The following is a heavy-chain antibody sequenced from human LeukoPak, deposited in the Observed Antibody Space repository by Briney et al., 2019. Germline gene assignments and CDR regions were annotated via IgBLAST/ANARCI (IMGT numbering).Heavy chain of an antibody. J-gene: IGHJ4*02. CDR3: ARNPILGYCSSTSCYVFDY. Sequence: TGGSLRLSCAASGFTFSSYAMSWVRQAPGKGLEWVSAISGSGGSTYYADSVKGRFTISRDNSKNTLYLQMNSLRAEDTAAYYCARNPILGYCSSTSCYVFDYWGQGTLVTVSS. V-gene: IGHV3-23*01. CDR2: ISGSGGST. D-gene: IGHD2-2*01. CDR1: GFTFSSYA.